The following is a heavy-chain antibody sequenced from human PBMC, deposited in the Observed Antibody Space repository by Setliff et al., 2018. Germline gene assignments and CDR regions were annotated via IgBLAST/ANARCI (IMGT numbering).Heavy chain of an antibody. D-gene: IGHD4-17*01. CDR2: IKKDGSIK. V-gene: IGHV3-7*01. CDR3: SRDLQGSGDYVVDY. J-gene: IGHJ4*02. CDR1: GFTFSSYW. Sequence: GGSLRLSCAASGFTFSSYWMSWVRQAPGKGLEWVANIKKDGSIKYYLDSVRGRFTISRDNAENSLTLQMNSLRVEDTAVYYCSRDLQGSGDYVVDYWGQGTLVAVSS.